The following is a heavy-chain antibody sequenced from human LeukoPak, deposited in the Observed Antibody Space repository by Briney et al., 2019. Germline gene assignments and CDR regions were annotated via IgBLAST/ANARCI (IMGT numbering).Heavy chain of an antibody. J-gene: IGHJ4*02. D-gene: IGHD3/OR15-3a*01. V-gene: IGHV4-34*01. CDR1: GGSFSGYY. CDR2: INHSGST. CDR3: ARRPGRTGYHPSFYFDY. Sequence: PSETLSLTCAVYGGSFSGYYWSWIRQPPGKGLEWIGEINHSGSTNYNPSLKSRVTISVDTSKNQFSLKLSSVTAADTAVYYCARRPGRTGYHPSFYFDYWGQGALVTVSS.